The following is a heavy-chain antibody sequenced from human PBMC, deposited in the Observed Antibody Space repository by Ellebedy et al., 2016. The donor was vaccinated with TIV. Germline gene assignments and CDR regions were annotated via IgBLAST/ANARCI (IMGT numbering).Heavy chain of an antibody. CDR2: ISGSGDRT. CDR1: GFTFSNYV. D-gene: IGHD1-7*01. J-gene: IGHJ6*03. CDR3: AKDGVGTRGFYLHMDV. V-gene: IGHV3-23*01. Sequence: GESLKISXAASGFTFSNYVKNWVRQTPGKGLEWVATISGSGDRTFYADSVKGRFTISRDNSRNTLSLQMNSLRVDDTAVYYCAKDGVGTRGFYLHMDVWGKGTSVTVSS.